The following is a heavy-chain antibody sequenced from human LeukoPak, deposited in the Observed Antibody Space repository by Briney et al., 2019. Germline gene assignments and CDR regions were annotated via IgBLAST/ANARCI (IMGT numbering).Heavy chain of an antibody. V-gene: IGHV3-7*01. Sequence: TGGSLRLSCAASGFSFSTHWMSWFRQAPGKGLEWVALIKKDGSDKHYVDSVKGRFTISRDNAKNSLYLQMNSLRADDTAVYYCAGDEGWTFDIWGQGTKVTVSS. CDR2: IKKDGSDK. J-gene: IGHJ3*02. CDR1: GFSFSTHW. D-gene: IGHD5-24*01. CDR3: AGDEGWTFDI.